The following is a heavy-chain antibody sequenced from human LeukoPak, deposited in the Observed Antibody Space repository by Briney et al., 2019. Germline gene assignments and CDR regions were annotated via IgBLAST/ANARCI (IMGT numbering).Heavy chain of an antibody. Sequence: PGGSLRLSCAAAGFTLSRYSMNWVRQAPGKGLEWVSYISSKNVIYYADSVKGRFTISRDNAKNSLYLQMNSLRAEDTAVYYCARPLESYYYMDVWGKGTTVTVYS. V-gene: IGHV3-48*04. CDR3: ARPLESYYYMDV. CDR1: GFTLSRYS. CDR2: ISSKNVI. D-gene: IGHD3-3*01. J-gene: IGHJ6*03.